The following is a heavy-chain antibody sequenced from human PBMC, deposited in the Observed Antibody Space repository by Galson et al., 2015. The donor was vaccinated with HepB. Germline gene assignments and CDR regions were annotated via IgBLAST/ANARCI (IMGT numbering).Heavy chain of an antibody. CDR3: AREGRGQSISSWDNWYFDL. D-gene: IGHD6-13*01. Sequence: SLRLSCAASGFNFSDYSMSWIRQAPGKGLEWVSAIGTAGDPYYSGSVKGRVTISRENAKNSVYLQMNSLRADDTAVYYCAREGRGQSISSWDNWYFDLWGRGTLVTVSS. CDR2: IGTAGDP. J-gene: IGHJ2*01. CDR1: GFNFSDYS. V-gene: IGHV3-13*05.